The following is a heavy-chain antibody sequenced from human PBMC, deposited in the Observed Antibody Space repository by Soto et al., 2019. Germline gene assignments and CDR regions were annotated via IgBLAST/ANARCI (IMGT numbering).Heavy chain of an antibody. V-gene: IGHV4-31*03. J-gene: IGHJ4*02. CDR1: GGSISSGGYY. Sequence: SETLSLTCTVSGGSISSGGYYWSWIRQHPGKGLEWIGYIYYSGSTYYNPSLKSRVTISVDTSKNQFSLKLSSVTAADTAVYYCARDARYSYGRQFDYWGQGTLVTVSS. D-gene: IGHD5-18*01. CDR2: IYYSGST. CDR3: ARDARYSYGRQFDY.